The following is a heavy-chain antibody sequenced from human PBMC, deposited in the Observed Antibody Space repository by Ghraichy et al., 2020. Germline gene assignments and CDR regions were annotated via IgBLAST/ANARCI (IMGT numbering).Heavy chain of an antibody. V-gene: IGHV3-23*01. CDR1: GFTFSSYA. D-gene: IGHD3-22*01. J-gene: IGHJ4*02. Sequence: GGSLRLSCAASGFTFSSYAMTWVRQAPGKGLEWVSSISGSGGSTYYADSVKGRFTISRDNSKNTLYLQMNSLRAEDTAVYYCAKEGPPTYYYDNSAYYYLEYWGQGTLVTVSS. CDR2: ISGSGGST. CDR3: AKEGPPTYYYDNSAYYYLEY.